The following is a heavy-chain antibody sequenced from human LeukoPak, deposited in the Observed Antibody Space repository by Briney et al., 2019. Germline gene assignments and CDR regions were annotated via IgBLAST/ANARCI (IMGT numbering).Heavy chain of an antibody. CDR2: ISSSGSTI. CDR3: XXXXXXXXXXXXXXXXXXXXYXDY. Sequence: SGFTXSXYYMSWIRQAPGKGLEWVSYISSSGSTIXYADSVKGRFTISRDNAKNSLYLQMNSLRAEDTDVYYXXXXXXXXXXXXXXXXXXXXXYXDYWGQGTLVTVSS. V-gene: IGHV3-11*01. J-gene: IGHJ4*02. CDR1: GFTXSXYY.